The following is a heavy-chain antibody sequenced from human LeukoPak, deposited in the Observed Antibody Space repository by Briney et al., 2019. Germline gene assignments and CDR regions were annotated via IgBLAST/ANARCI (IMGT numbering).Heavy chain of an antibody. CDR2: VNSDGSST. J-gene: IGHJ6*02. V-gene: IGHV3-74*01. Sequence: GGSLRLSCAVSGLTISTFWMHWVRQAPGKGLVSVSSVNSDGSSTTYADSVKGRFTISRDNAKNTLYLQMNSLRAEDTAVYYCAKGATDGDFGDYYYYGMDVWGQGTTVTVSS. CDR1: GLTISTFW. CDR3: AKGATDGDFGDYYYYGMDV. D-gene: IGHD2-21*02.